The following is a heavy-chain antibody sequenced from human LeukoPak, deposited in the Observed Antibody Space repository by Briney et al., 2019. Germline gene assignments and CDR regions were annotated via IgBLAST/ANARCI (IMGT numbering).Heavy chain of an antibody. V-gene: IGHV4-38-2*02. CDR1: GYSISSGYY. Sequence: PSETLSLTCTVSGYSISSGYYWGWIRQPPGKGLEWIGSIYHSGSTYYNPSLKSRVTISVDTSKNQFSLKLSSVTAADTAVYYCARQLWFGEYYFDYWGQGTLVTVSS. CDR2: IYHSGST. CDR3: ARQLWFGEYYFDY. D-gene: IGHD3-10*01. J-gene: IGHJ4*02.